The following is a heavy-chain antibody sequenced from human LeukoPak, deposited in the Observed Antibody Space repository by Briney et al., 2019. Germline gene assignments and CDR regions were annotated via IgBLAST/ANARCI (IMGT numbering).Heavy chain of an antibody. D-gene: IGHD6-13*01. V-gene: IGHV4-59*01. CDR1: GGSISSYY. J-gene: IGHJ4*02. CDR3: ARDFAGYED. Sequence: SETLSLTCTVSGGSISSYYWSWIRQPPGKGLEWIGYIYYSGSTNYNPSLKSRVTMSVDTSKNQFSLKLSSVTAADTAVYYCARDFAGYEDWGQGTLVTVSS. CDR2: IYYSGST.